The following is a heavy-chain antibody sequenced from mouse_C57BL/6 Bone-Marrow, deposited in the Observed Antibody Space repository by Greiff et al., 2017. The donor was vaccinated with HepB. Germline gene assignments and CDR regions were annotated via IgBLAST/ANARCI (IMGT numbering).Heavy chain of an antibody. CDR2: IWRGGST. CDR3: AKEELYWYFDV. V-gene: IGHV2-5*01. CDR1: GFSLTSYG. Sequence: VKLMESGPGLVQPSQSLSITCTVSGFSLTSYGVHWVRQSPGKGLEWLGVIWRGGSTDYNAAFMSRLSITKDNSKSQVFFKMNSLQADDTAIYYCAKEELYWYFDVWGTGTTVTVSS. J-gene: IGHJ1*03.